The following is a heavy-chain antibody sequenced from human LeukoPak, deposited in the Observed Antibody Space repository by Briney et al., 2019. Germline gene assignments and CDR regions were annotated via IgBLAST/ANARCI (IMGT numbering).Heavy chain of an antibody. J-gene: IGHJ3*02. CDR1: GFTLIEFW. CDR2: TNQDGREK. CDR3: TRLEAAAVDAFDI. D-gene: IGHD6-13*01. V-gene: IGHV3-7*03. Sequence: GGSLRLSCAASGFTLIEFWMTWVRQAPGKGLEWVASTNQDGREKYYVDSVKGRFTISRDDSKNTAYLQMNSLKTEDTAVYYCTRLEAAAVDAFDIWGQGTMVTVSS.